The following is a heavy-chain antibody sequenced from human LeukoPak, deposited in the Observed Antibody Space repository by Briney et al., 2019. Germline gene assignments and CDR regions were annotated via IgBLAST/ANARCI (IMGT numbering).Heavy chain of an antibody. CDR2: IIPILGTA. V-gene: IGHV1-69*13. J-gene: IGHJ5*02. CDR1: GDTFSSYA. Sequence: SVKVSCKASGDTFSSYAISWVRQAPGQGLEWMGGIIPILGTANYAQKFQGRVTITADESASTAYMELSSLRSEDTAVYYCARGDYDFWSGYGKFDPWGQGTLVTVSS. D-gene: IGHD3-3*01. CDR3: ARGDYDFWSGYGKFDP.